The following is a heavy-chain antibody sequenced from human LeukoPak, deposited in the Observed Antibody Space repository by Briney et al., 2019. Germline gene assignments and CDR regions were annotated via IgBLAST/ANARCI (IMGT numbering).Heavy chain of an antibody. J-gene: IGHJ4*02. V-gene: IGHV3-11*05. CDR3: ARGDYGGDYFDY. D-gene: IGHD4-23*01. CDR2: ISSRSTYT. Sequence: GGSLRLSCEVSGFTFSDHYMSWIRQAPGKRLEWVSYISSRSTYTNYADSVEGRFTISRDNAKNSLYLQMNSLRAEDTAVYYCARGDYGGDYFDYWGQGTLVTVSS. CDR1: GFTFSDHY.